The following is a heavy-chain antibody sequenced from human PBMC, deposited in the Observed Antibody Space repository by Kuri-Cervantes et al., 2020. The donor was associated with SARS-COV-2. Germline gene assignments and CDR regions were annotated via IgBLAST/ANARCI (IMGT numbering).Heavy chain of an antibody. CDR3: ARGVPGY. Sequence: SETLSLTCAVYGGSFSGYYWSWIRQSPGKGLVWIGEINHTGSTNYNPSLKSRVTISVGASKNQFSLKLNSVTAADTAVYYCARGVPGYWGQGSLVTVSS. J-gene: IGHJ4*02. D-gene: IGHD6-6*01. CDR2: INHTGST. V-gene: IGHV4-34*01. CDR1: GGSFSGYY.